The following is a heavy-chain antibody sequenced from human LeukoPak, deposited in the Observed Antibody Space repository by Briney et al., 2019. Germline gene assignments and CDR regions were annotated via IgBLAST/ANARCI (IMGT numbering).Heavy chain of an antibody. Sequence: SETLSLTCTVSGGSISSGSYYWSWIRQPAGKGLEWIGRIYTSGSTNYNPSLKSRVTISVDTSKNQFSLKLSSVTAADTAVYYCARHNRIAAAGNYYFDYWGQGTLVTVSS. V-gene: IGHV4-61*02. CDR1: GGSISSGSYY. CDR2: IYTSGST. D-gene: IGHD6-13*01. J-gene: IGHJ4*02. CDR3: ARHNRIAAAGNYYFDY.